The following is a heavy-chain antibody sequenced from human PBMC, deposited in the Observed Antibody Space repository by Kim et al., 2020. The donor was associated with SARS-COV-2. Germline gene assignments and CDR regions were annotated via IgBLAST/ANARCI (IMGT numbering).Heavy chain of an antibody. CDR3: AVGRVSPRNDY. J-gene: IGHJ4*02. V-gene: IGHV4-39*01. CDR1: GGSINSSGYY. D-gene: IGHD1-26*01. CDR2: IYHSGRT. Sequence: SETLSLTCTVSGGSINSSGYYWGWIRQAPGKGLEWIGSIYHSGRTYYNPSLKSRVAISVDTSKNQFSLRVSSVTAADTAVYYCAVGRVSPRNDYWGQGTLVTVSS.